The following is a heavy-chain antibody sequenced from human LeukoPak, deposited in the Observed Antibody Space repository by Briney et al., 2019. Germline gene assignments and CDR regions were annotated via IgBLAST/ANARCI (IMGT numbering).Heavy chain of an antibody. CDR3: ARRGTLNYYDSSGYTTHPFDY. CDR1: GGSFSGYY. Sequence: KPSETLSLTCAVYGGSFSGYYWSWIRQPPGKGLEWIGYIYYSGSTNYNPSLKSRVTISVDTSKNQFSLKLSSVTAADTAVYYCARRGTLNYYDSSGYTTHPFDYWGQGTLVTVSS. CDR2: IYYSGST. D-gene: IGHD3-22*01. V-gene: IGHV4-59*01. J-gene: IGHJ4*02.